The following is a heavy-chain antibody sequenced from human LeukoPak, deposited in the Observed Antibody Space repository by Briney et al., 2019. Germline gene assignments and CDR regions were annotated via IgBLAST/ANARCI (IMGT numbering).Heavy chain of an antibody. CDR3: ARLGVAVAATLWT. CDR1: GFTFSSYN. Sequence: PGGSLRLSCAASGFTFSSYNMNWVRQAPGKGLEWVSSISGNSSYIYYADSVKGRFTISRDSAKNSLYLQMNSLRADDTAVYFCARLGVAVAATLWTWGQGSLVIVSS. D-gene: IGHD2-15*01. V-gene: IGHV3-21*01. J-gene: IGHJ5*02. CDR2: ISGNSSYI.